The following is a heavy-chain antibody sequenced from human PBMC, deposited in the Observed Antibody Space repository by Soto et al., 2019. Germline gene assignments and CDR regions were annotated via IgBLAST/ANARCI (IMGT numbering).Heavy chain of an antibody. D-gene: IGHD6-6*01. V-gene: IGHV3-30*03. CDR1: GFTFSSYG. J-gene: IGHJ4*02. CDR3: AREYRGSSGLDY. Sequence: ARSLRLSCAASGFTFSSYGMHWARQAPGNGLEWVAVISHAGSNKYYADSVKGRFTISRGNSKNTLYLQMNSVRAEDTAVDYCAREYRGSSGLDYWGQGGVVTV. CDR2: ISHAGSNK.